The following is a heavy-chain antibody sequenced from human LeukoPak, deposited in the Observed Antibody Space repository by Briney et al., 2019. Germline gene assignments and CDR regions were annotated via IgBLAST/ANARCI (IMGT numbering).Heavy chain of an antibody. D-gene: IGHD1-20*01. CDR1: GFTFSSYG. CDR3: AKDINWNDFGVSWFDP. J-gene: IGHJ5*02. Sequence: GRSLRLSCAASGFTFSSYGMHWVRQAPGKGLEWVAVISYDGSNKYYADSVKGRFTISRDNSKNTLYLQMNSLRAEDTAAYYCAKDINWNDFGVSWFDPWGQGTLVTVSS. V-gene: IGHV3-30*18. CDR2: ISYDGSNK.